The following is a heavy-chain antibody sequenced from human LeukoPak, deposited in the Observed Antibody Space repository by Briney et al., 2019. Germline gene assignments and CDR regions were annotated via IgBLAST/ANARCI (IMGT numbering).Heavy chain of an antibody. CDR3: ARARRDCGSGSFYLG. V-gene: IGHV4-59*01. J-gene: IGHJ4*02. CDR2: IYYSGST. Sequence: PSETLSLTCTVSGGSISSYYWSWIRQPPGKGLEWIGYIYYSGSTNYNPSLKSRVTISVDTSKNQFSLKLSSVTAADTAVYYCARARRDCGSGSFYLGWGQGTLVTVSS. CDR1: GGSISSYY. D-gene: IGHD2-15*01.